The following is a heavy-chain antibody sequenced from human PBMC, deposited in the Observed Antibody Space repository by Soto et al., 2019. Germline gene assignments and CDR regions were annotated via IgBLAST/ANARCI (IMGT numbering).Heavy chain of an antibody. J-gene: IGHJ5*02. Sequence: QVTLKASGPVLVKPTEPLTLTCTVSGFSRSNARMGVSWIRQPPGKALEWLAHIFSNDEKSYSTSLKRRVTITKDASKSQVFLTKTNKDQADTATYYCAGIVCEGGWIEPWGQGTLVAV. V-gene: IGHV2-26*01. CDR3: AGIVCEGGWIEP. D-gene: IGHD3-16*01. CDR1: GFSRSNARMG. CDR2: IFSNDEK.